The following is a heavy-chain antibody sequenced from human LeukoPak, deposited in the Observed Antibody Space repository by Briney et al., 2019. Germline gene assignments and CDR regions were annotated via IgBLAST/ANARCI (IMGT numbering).Heavy chain of an antibody. V-gene: IGHV3-23*01. CDR2: ISGSGGST. CDR1: GFTFSNCA. Sequence: GGSLRLSCAASGFTFSNCAMSWVRQAPGKGLEWVSAISGSGGSTYYADSVKGRFTISRDNSKNTLYLQMNSLRAEDTAVYYCARGLAAAGTRGPYWGQGTLVTVSS. CDR3: ARGLAAAGTRGPY. D-gene: IGHD6-13*01. J-gene: IGHJ4*02.